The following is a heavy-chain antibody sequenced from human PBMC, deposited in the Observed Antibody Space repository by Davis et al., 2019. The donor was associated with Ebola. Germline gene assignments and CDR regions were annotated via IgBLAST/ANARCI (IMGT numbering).Heavy chain of an antibody. J-gene: IGHJ4*02. CDR3: ARGSLRDGYKMELFDY. V-gene: IGHV4-59*01. CDR2: IYYSGST. D-gene: IGHD5-24*01. Sequence: SETLSLTCTVSGGSISSYYWSWIRQPPGKGLEWIGYIYYSGSTNYNPSLKSRVTISVDTSKNQFSLKLSSVTAADTAVYYCARGSLRDGYKMELFDYWGQGTLVTVSS. CDR1: GGSISSYY.